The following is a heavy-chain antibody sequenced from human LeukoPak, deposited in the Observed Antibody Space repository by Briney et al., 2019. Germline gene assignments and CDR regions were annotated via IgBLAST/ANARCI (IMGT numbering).Heavy chain of an antibody. Sequence: SGGSXXSYYWSWIRQPAGKGLEWIGRIYTSGSTNYNPSLKSRVTMSVDTSKNQFSLKLSSVTAADTAVYYCARGLHSSGWSESSDLFDYWGQGTLVTVSS. CDR2: IYTSGST. CDR1: GGSXXSYY. J-gene: IGHJ4*02. D-gene: IGHD6-19*01. CDR3: ARGLHSSGWSESSDLFDY. V-gene: IGHV4-4*07.